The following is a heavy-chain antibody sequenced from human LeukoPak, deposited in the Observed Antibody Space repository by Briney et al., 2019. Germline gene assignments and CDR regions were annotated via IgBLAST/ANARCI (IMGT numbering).Heavy chain of an antibody. CDR1: GFTFSSYE. J-gene: IGHJ4*02. CDR3: ARETYFDY. V-gene: IGHV3-48*03. Sequence: PGGSLRLSCVASGFTFSSYEMSWVRQAPGKGLEWLSYISSCGSTIYYADFVKGRFTISRDNTKNSVYLQMNSLRAEDTAVYYCARETYFDYWGQGTLLTVSS. CDR2: ISSCGSTI.